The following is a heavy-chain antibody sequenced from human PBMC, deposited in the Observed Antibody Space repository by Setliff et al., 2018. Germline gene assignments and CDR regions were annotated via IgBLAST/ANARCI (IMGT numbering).Heavy chain of an antibody. CDR1: GFTFSDYY. J-gene: IGHJ2*01. D-gene: IGHD3-16*01. V-gene: IGHV3-7*03. Sequence: PGGSLRLSCAASGFTFSDYYMSWIRQAPGKGLEWVANIKQDGSAKYYVDSVKGRFTISRNNAKNSLYLQMNSLRPEDTAVYYCARDSTWYWYFDLWGQGTLVTVSS. CDR2: IKQDGSAK. CDR3: ARDSTWYWYFDL.